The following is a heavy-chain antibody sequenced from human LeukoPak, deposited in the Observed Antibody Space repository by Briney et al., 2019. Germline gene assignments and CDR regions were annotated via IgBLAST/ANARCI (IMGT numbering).Heavy chain of an antibody. CDR2: INTDGSTT. D-gene: IGHD2-15*01. J-gene: IGHJ4*02. CDR1: GFTFSGHW. V-gene: IGHV3-74*01. Sequence: PGGSLRLSCAASGFTFSGHWMHWVRQAPGKGLVWVSRINTDGSTTNYADSVKGRFTISRDNAKNSLYLQMNSLRAEDTAVYYCARARRYLGYCSGGSCYGYFDYWGQGTLVTVSS. CDR3: ARARRYLGYCSGGSCYGYFDY.